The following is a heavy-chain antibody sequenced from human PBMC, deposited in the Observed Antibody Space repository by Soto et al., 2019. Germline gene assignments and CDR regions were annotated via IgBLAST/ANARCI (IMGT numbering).Heavy chain of an antibody. V-gene: IGHV3-48*01. J-gene: IGHJ1*01. CDR1: GFTFSSYS. D-gene: IGHD6-19*01. CDR3: ARVLGRGWYPDYYPR. CDR2: ISSSSSTI. Sequence: GGSLRLSCAASGFTFSSYSMNWVRQAPGKGLEWVSYISSSSSTIYYADSVKGRFTISRDNAKNSLYLQMNSLRAEDTAVYYCARVLGRGWYPDYYPRRDRGTLVPVSA.